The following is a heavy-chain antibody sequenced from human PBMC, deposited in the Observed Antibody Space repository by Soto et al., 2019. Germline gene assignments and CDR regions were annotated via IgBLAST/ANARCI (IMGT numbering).Heavy chain of an antibody. D-gene: IGHD6-19*01. Sequence: SETLSLTCAVSGGSISSSNWWSWVRQPPGKGLEWIGEIYHSGSTNYNPSLKSRVTISVDKSKNQFSLKLSSVTAADTAVYYCARDTPTRYSSGWYPGAFDIWGQGTMVTVTS. CDR1: GGSISSSNW. CDR2: IYHSGST. J-gene: IGHJ3*02. CDR3: ARDTPTRYSSGWYPGAFDI. V-gene: IGHV4-4*02.